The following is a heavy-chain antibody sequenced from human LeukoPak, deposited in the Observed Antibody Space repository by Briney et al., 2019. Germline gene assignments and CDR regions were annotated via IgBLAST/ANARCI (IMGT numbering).Heavy chain of an antibody. CDR3: ARLRGSGYYPDAFDI. J-gene: IGHJ3*02. Sequence: PSETLSLTCTVSGGSISSSSYYWSWIRQPPGKGLEWIGYIYYSGSTNYNPSLKSRVTISVDTSKNQFSLKLSSVTAADTAVYYCARLRGSGYYPDAFDIWGQGTMVTVSS. V-gene: IGHV4-61*01. D-gene: IGHD3-22*01. CDR2: IYYSGST. CDR1: GGSISSSSYY.